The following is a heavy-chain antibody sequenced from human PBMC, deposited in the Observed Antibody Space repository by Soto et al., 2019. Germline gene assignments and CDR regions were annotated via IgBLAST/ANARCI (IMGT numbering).Heavy chain of an antibody. CDR2: IHYNVRT. J-gene: IGHJ3*02. CDR1: GGSISSGGYY. CDR3: AREPACERPLHAFDI. Sequence: QVQLQESGPGLVKPSQTLSLTCTVSGGSISSGGYYWSWIRQPPGKGLVLIGYIHYNVRTNYNSSLKNQVTIPVDASRTQSSRDRNSVTAAYTAVYYCAREPACERPLHAFDICGQGTMVTVSS. V-gene: IGHV4-31*01.